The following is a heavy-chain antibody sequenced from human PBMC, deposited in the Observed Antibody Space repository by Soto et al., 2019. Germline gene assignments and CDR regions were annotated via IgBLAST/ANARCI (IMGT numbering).Heavy chain of an antibody. Sequence: QVHLQESGPGFVKPSGSLSLTCTFSGGSISSDNWWTWVRQPPGKGLEWIGEVYHSGSTNYSPSFKSRLTILVDKSKNHFSLEVTSVTAADTALYYCARASASSMLRGVIINWGQGTLVTVSS. J-gene: IGHJ4*02. CDR1: GGSISSDNW. D-gene: IGHD3-10*01. CDR2: VYHSGST. V-gene: IGHV4-4*02. CDR3: ARASASSMLRGVIIN.